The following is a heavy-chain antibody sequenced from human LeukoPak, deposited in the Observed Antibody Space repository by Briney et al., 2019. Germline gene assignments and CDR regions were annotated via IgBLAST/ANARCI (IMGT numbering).Heavy chain of an antibody. CDR3: AREGYCSGGSCHPPDY. Sequence: GGPLRLSCAASGFTFSDYYMSWIRQAPGKGLEWVSYISSSGSTIYYADSVKGRFTISRDNAKNSLYLQMNSLRAEDTAVYYCAREGYCSGGSCHPPDYWGQGTLVTVSS. V-gene: IGHV3-11*04. CDR2: ISSSGSTI. J-gene: IGHJ4*02. CDR1: GFTFSDYY. D-gene: IGHD2-15*01.